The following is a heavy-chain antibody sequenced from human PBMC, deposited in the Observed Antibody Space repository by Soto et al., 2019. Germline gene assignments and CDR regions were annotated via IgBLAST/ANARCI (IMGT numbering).Heavy chain of an antibody. CDR2: ISYDGSNK. J-gene: IGHJ6*02. V-gene: IGHV3-30*18. CDR3: AKAAGIAAAYYYGMDV. Sequence: QVQLVESGGGVVQPGRTLRLSCAASGYTFSRYGMHWVHQARGKVLEWVAVISYDGSNKYYADSVKGRFTISRDNSKNTLYLQMNSLRAEDTAVYYCAKAAGIAAAYYYGMDVWGQGTTVTVSS. CDR1: GYTFSRYG. D-gene: IGHD6-13*01.